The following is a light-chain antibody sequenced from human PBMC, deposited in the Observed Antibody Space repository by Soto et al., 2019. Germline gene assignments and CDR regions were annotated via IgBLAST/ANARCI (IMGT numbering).Light chain of an antibody. CDR1: QSVNSN. CDR2: GAS. Sequence: VIGQCLSTLAMSPGEKATLSCRASQSVNSNLAWYQQKPGQAPRLLIYGASTRATGIPARFSGSGSGTEFTLTISSLQSEDFAVYYCQQYNNWPPITFAQGTRLAI. CDR3: QQYNNWPPIT. V-gene: IGKV3-15*01. J-gene: IGKJ5*01.